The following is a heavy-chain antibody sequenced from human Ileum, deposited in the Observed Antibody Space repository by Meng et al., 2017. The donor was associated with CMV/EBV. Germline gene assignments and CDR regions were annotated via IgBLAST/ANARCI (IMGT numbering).Heavy chain of an antibody. CDR2: IKHDGTEK. J-gene: IGHJ4*02. CDR3: ARDWGTGTECSGDCLSY. CDR1: GFTFTNYW. D-gene: IGHD2-21*02. V-gene: IGHV3-7*01. Sequence: GESLKISCTASGFTFTNYWMTWVRQAPGKGLQWVASIKHDGTEKYFLDSVKGRFTSSRDNAKNSLYVQMYSLRAEDTAVYYCARDWGTGTECSGDCLSYWGQGTLVTVSS.